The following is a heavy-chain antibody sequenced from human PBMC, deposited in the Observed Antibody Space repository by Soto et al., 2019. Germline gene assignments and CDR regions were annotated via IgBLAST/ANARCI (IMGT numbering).Heavy chain of an antibody. CDR2: INAGNGNT. CDR3: ARGHLTIFGVVASITSYSFDY. J-gene: IGHJ4*02. D-gene: IGHD3-3*01. V-gene: IGHV1-3*01. CDR1: GYTFTSYA. Sequence: QVQLVQSGAEVKKPGASVKVSCKASGYTFTSYAMHWVRQAPGQRLEWMGWINAGNGNTKYSQKFQGRVTITRDTSASTAYMELSSMRSEDTAVYYCARGHLTIFGVVASITSYSFDYWGQGTLVTVSS.